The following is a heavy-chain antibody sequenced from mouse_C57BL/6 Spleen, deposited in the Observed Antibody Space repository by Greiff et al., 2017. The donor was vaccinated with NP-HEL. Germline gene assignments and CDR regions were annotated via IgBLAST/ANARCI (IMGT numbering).Heavy chain of an antibody. Sequence: EVQLQQSGPGLVKPSQTVFLTCTVTGISITTGNYRWSWIRQFPGNKLEWIGYIYYSGTITYNPSLTSRPTITRATPKNQFFLEMNSLTAEDTATYYCARVTGHYGSSYRYFDVWGTGTTVTVSS. V-gene: IGHV3-5*01. CDR3: ARVTGHYGSSYRYFDV. J-gene: IGHJ1*03. D-gene: IGHD1-1*01. CDR2: IYYSGTI. CDR1: GISITTGNYR.